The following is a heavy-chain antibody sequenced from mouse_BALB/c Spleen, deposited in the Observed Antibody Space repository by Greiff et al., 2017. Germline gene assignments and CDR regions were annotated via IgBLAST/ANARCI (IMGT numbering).Heavy chain of an antibody. D-gene: IGHD2-1*01. Sequence: VKLVESGPGLVQPSQSLSITCTVSGFSLTSYGVHWVRQSPGKGLEWLGVIWSGGSTDYNAAFISRLSISKDNSKSQVFFKMNSLQANDTAIYYCARRDYGNSWFAYWGQGTLVTVSA. J-gene: IGHJ3*01. CDR2: IWSGGST. V-gene: IGHV2-2*02. CDR1: GFSLTSYG. CDR3: ARRDYGNSWFAY.